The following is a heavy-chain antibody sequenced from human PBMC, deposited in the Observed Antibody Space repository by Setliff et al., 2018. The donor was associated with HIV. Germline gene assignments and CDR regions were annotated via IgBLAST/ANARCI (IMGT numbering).Heavy chain of an antibody. CDR2: IYYSGST. CDR3: ARGSEYSGSYYPDYFDY. D-gene: IGHD1-26*01. Sequence: SETLSLTCTVSGGSISSGGYWWAWIRQPPGKELEWIGSIYYSGSTSYNPSLKSRVSISVDTSKNQFSLKLSSVTAADTAVYYCARGSEYSGSYYPDYFDYWGQGTLVTV. J-gene: IGHJ4*02. CDR1: GGSISSGGYW. V-gene: IGHV4-39*07.